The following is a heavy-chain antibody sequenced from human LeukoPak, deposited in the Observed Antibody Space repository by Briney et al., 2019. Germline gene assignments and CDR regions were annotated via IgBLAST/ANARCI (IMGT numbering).Heavy chain of an antibody. CDR3: ARAPQRSYQHNWFDP. D-gene: IGHD2-21*01. J-gene: IGHJ5*02. CDR1: GGSISSSSYY. CDR2: IYYSGST. Sequence: SETLSLTCTVSGGSISSSSYYWGWIRQPPGKGLEWIGSIYYSGSTYYNPSLKSRVTISVDTSKNQFSLKLSSVTAAGTAVYYCARAPQRSYQHNWFDPWGQGTLVTVSS. V-gene: IGHV4-39*01.